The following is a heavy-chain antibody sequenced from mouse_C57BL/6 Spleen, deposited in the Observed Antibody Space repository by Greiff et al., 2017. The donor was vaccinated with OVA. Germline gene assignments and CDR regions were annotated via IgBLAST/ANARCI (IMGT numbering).Heavy chain of an antibody. V-gene: IGHV5-17*01. Sequence: EVKVVESGGGLVKPGGSLKLSCAASGFTFSDYGMHWVRQAPEKGLEWVAYISSGSSTIYYADTVKGRFTISRDNAKNTLFLQMTSLRSEDTAMYYCARENYYGSRGDYYAMDYWGQGTSVTVSS. CDR2: ISSGSSTI. J-gene: IGHJ4*01. CDR1: GFTFSDYG. D-gene: IGHD1-1*01. CDR3: ARENYYGSRGDYYAMDY.